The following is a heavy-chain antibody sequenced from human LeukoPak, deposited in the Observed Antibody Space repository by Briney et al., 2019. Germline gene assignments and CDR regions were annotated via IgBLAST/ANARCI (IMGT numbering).Heavy chain of an antibody. CDR1: GGTFSSYA. D-gene: IGHD1-26*01. CDR2: IIPIFGTT. V-gene: IGHV1-69*05. J-gene: IGHJ3*02. Sequence: SVKVSCKASGGTFSSYAIGWVRQAPGQGLEWMGGIIPIFGTTNYAQKFQGRVTITTDESTSTAYMELSSLRSEDTAVYYCARDPKVGATDDAFDIWGRGTMVTVSS. CDR3: ARDPKVGATDDAFDI.